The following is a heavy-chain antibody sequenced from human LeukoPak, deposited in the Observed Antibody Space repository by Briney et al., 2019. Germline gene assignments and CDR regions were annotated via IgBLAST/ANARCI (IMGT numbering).Heavy chain of an antibody. CDR3: TRDPRHFDS. Sequence: GGSLRLSCAASGFTFSDSYMAWVRQAPGKGVEWVAYISGSGHDINYSDSVKGRFTISRDNAKNSLYLQMSSLRVEDTAVYYCTRDPRHFDSCGQGTLVTVSS. J-gene: IGHJ5*01. CDR2: ISGSGHDI. CDR1: GFTFSDSY. D-gene: IGHD6-6*01. V-gene: IGHV3-11*04.